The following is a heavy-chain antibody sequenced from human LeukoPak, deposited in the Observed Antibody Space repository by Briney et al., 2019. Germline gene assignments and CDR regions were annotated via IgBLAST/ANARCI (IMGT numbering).Heavy chain of an antibody. J-gene: IGHJ5*02. D-gene: IGHD3-22*01. Sequence: SQTLSLTCAVSGGSISSGGYSWSWIRQPPGKGLEWIGYIYHSGSTYYNPSLKSRATISVDRSKNQFSLKLSSVTAADTAVYYCARRLLPNWFDPWGQGTLVTVSS. CDR2: IYHSGST. CDR1: GGSISSGGYS. V-gene: IGHV4-30-2*01. CDR3: ARRLLPNWFDP.